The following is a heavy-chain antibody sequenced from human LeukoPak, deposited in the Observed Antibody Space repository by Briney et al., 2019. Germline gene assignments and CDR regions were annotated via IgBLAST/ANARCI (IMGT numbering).Heavy chain of an antibody. CDR3: AILAGPLGAFDI. D-gene: IGHD2-15*01. V-gene: IGHV1-18*01. CDR1: GYTFTSYG. J-gene: IGHJ3*02. CDR2: ISAYNGNT. Sequence: ASVKVSCKASGYTFTSYGISWVRQAPGQGLEWIGWISAYNGNTNYAQKLQGRVTMTTDTSTSTAYMELRSLRPDDTAVYYCAILAGPLGAFDIWGQGTMVTVSS.